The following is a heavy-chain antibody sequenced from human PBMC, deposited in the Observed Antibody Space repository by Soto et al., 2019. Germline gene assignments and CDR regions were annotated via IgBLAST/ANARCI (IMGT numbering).Heavy chain of an antibody. D-gene: IGHD6-19*01. CDR2: IYQSGVT. CDR3: AGMPYTSGLRFDP. CDR1: GDSYSISTYS. V-gene: IGHV4-30-2*01. Sequence: SETLSLTCNMSGDSYSISTYSWSWIRQPPGKALQWIGFIYQSGVTSYNPSLASRVSISLDRSNNQCSLKLKSVTAADTAVYFCAGMPYTSGLRFDPWGPGTLVTVSS. J-gene: IGHJ5*02.